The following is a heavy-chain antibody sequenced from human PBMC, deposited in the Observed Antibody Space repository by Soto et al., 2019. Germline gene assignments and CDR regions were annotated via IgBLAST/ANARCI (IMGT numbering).Heavy chain of an antibody. CDR1: GGSISSGGYY. CDR2: IYHSGTT. CDR3: ARAHLDIVSTITPPLFDY. J-gene: IGHJ4*02. D-gene: IGHD5-12*01. Sequence: QVQLQESGPGLVKPSQTLSLTCTVSGGSISSGGYYWGWIRQHPGKGLEWIGYIYHSGTTYYNPSLKSRLSRSVDTSKNQFSLNLSSVTAADTAVYHCARAHLDIVSTITPPLFDYWGQGARVTVSS. V-gene: IGHV4-31*03.